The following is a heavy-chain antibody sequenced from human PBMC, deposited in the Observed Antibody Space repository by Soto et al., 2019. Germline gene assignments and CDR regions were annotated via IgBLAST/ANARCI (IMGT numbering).Heavy chain of an antibody. CDR3: TRADVTVTLSVFDP. D-gene: IGHD4-17*01. Sequence: QVRLVESGGGVVQPGRSLRLSCAASGFIFSSYPMHWVRQAPGKGLGWVALISDDGTTKYYADSVKGRFTISRDKSKNTLYLQMKSLSAEDTAVYYCTRADVTVTLSVFDPWGQGTLVTVSS. V-gene: IGHV3-30-3*01. CDR2: ISDDGTTK. J-gene: IGHJ5*02. CDR1: GFIFSSYP.